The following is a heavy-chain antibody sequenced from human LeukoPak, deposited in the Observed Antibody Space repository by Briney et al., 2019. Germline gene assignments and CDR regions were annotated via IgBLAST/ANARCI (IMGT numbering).Heavy chain of an antibody. Sequence: PGGSLRLSCAASGFTFSSCAMSWVRQAPGKGLEWVSAISGSGGNTYYADSVKGRFTISRDNSKNTLYLQMNSLRGGDTAVYFCAKAPAPYSFGTFDYWGQGTLVTVSS. CDR3: AKAPAPYSFGTFDY. V-gene: IGHV3-23*01. J-gene: IGHJ4*02. CDR2: ISGSGGNT. CDR1: GFTFSSCA. D-gene: IGHD5-18*01.